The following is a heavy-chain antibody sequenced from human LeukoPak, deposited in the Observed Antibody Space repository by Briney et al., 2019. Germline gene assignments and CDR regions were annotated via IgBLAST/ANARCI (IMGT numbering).Heavy chain of an antibody. D-gene: IGHD5-24*01. CDR2: IGAFNGNT. V-gene: IGHV1-18*04. CDR3: ARDRDGYNGADY. J-gene: IGHJ4*02. Sequence: ASVKVSCKASGYTFTGYYMHWVRQAPGQGLECMGWIGAFNGNTNSAQKFQGRVTMTTDTSTSTAYMELRSLRSDDTAVYYCARDRDGYNGADYWGQGTLVTVSS. CDR1: GYTFTGYY.